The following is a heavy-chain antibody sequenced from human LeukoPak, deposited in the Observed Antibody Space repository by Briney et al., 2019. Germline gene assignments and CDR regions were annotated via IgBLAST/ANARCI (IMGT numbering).Heavy chain of an antibody. CDR3: ASYVWGSYFGPKRFDY. CDR2: IYYSGNT. D-gene: IGHD3-16*01. V-gene: IGHV4-39*01. Sequence: PSETLSLTCTVSGGSISSSSYYWGWIRQPPGKGLEWIGSIYYSGNTYYNPSLKSRVTISVDTSKNQFSLKLSSVTAADTAVYYCASYVWGSYFGPKRFDYWGQGTLVTVSS. J-gene: IGHJ4*02. CDR1: GGSISSSSYY.